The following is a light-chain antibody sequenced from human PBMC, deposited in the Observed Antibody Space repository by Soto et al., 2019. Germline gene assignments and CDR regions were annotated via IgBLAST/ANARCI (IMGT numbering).Light chain of an antibody. CDR1: QSIRNSY. Sequence: DIVLTQSPGTLSLSPGERATLSCRASQSIRNSYLAWYQQKPGQAPRVLIQGASSRATHTPDRFSGSGSGTDFTLTIRSLEAEDFTVYYCQQYGSSPWTFGQGTKVEIK. CDR2: GAS. J-gene: IGKJ1*01. V-gene: IGKV3-20*01. CDR3: QQYGSSPWT.